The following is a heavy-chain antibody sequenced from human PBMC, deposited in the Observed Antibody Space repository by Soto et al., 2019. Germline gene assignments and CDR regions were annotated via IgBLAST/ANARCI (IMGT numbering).Heavy chain of an antibody. CDR1: SGSISSSNW. CDR2: IYHSGST. J-gene: IGHJ3*02. Sequence: SETLSLTCAVSSGSISSSNWWSWVRQPPGKGLEWIGEIYHSGSTNYNPSLKSRVTISVDKSKNQFSLKLSSVTAADTAVYYCARDRVDYYGSGSYIVAFDIWGQGTMVTVSS. CDR3: ARDRVDYYGSGSYIVAFDI. V-gene: IGHV4-4*02. D-gene: IGHD3-10*01.